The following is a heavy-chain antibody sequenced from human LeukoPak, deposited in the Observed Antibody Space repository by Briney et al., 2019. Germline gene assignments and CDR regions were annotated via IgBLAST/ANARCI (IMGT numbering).Heavy chain of an antibody. CDR1: GYTFTSYD. V-gene: IGHV1-8*03. CDR3: ARGVRMVVVSYPPTN. Sequence: ASVKVSCKASGYTFTSYDINWVRQATGQGLEWMGWMNPNSGNTGYAQKFQGRVTITRNTSISTAYMELSSLRSEDTAVYYCARGVRMVVVSYPPTNWGQGTLVTVSS. J-gene: IGHJ4*02. D-gene: IGHD2-15*01. CDR2: MNPNSGNT.